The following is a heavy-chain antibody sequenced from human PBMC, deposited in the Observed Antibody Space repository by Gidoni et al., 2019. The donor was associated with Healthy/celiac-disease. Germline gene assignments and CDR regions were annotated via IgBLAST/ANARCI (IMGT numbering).Heavy chain of an antibody. D-gene: IGHD3-10*01. CDR2: ISSRSSYI. Sequence: EVQLVESGGGLVKPGGSLRLSCAASGFTFRSYSMNWVRQAPGKGLEWVSSISSRSSYIYYADSVKGRFTISRDNAKNSLYLQMNSLRAEDTAVYYCARDSSFSGDGPRSRVFRDAFDIWGQGTMVTVSS. V-gene: IGHV3-21*01. CDR1: GFTFRSYS. J-gene: IGHJ3*02. CDR3: ARDSSFSGDGPRSRVFRDAFDI.